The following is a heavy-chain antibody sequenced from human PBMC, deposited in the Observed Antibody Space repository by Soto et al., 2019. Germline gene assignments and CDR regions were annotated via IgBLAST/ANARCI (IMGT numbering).Heavy chain of an antibody. CDR3: ARSSGRRHVFTFDYGLDV. V-gene: IGHV3-11*06. J-gene: IGHJ6*02. CDR1: GFSVGDNY. Sequence: PGGSLRLSCAASGFSVGDNYMTWIRQAPGKGLEWLSYSSSSGGYTNYADSVKGRFTISRDNAKNSLYLQMDSLRAEDTAVYFCARSSGRRHVFTFDYGLDVWGQGTTGTVSS. D-gene: IGHD3-16*01. CDR2: SSSSGGYT.